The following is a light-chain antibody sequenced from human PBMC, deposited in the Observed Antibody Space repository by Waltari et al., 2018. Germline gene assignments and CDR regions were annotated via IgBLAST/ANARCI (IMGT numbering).Light chain of an antibody. CDR3: QQYCSSPLT. J-gene: IGKJ4*01. CDR1: QSLLYSSVNKNC. V-gene: IGKV4-1*01. Sequence: DIVLTRSPDSLAVSLGERATINCKSSQSLLYSSVNKNCLAWYQQKAGQPPKLLIYWASAREPGVPDQFSGSGSGTDFTLTISSLQAEDVAVYYCQQYCSSPLTFGGGTKVEIK. CDR2: WAS.